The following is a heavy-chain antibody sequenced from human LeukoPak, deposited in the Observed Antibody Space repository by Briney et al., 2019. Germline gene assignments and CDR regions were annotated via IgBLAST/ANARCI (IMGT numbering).Heavy chain of an antibody. V-gene: IGHV4-34*01. CDR2: INHSEST. Sequence: SETLSFTSSVYGLSFCDYYWSWIRHPPGKGLEWIAEINHSESTDYNRSLNSRVTISVDTSKKQFPLELSSVTAADTGVYYCARGEYCSGGRCYLSRAASFDLWGRGTLVTVSS. CDR3: ARGEYCSGGRCYLSRAASFDL. J-gene: IGHJ2*01. D-gene: IGHD2-15*01. CDR1: GLSFCDYY.